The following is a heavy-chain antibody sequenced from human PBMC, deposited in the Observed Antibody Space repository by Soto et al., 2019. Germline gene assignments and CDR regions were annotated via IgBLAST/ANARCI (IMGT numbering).Heavy chain of an antibody. D-gene: IGHD3-9*01. CDR1: GFTFSSYA. CDR3: AKPLRYFDWLFPPYMDV. Sequence: GGSLRLSCAASGFTFSSYAMSWVRQAPGKGLEWVSAISGSGGSTYYADSAKGRFTISRDNSKNTLYLQMNSLRAEDTAVYYCAKPLRYFDWLFPPYMDVWGKGTTVTVSS. CDR2: ISGSGGST. V-gene: IGHV3-23*01. J-gene: IGHJ6*03.